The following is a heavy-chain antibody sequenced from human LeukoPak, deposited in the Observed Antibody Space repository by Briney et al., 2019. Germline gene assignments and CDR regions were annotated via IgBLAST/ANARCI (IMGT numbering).Heavy chain of an antibody. V-gene: IGHV4-39*07. Sequence: TSETLSLTCTVSGGSISSSSYYWGWIRQPPGKGLEWIGSIYYSGSTYYNPSLKSRVTISVDTSKNQSSLKLSSVTAADTALYYCARNYYMDVWGKGTTVTVSS. CDR2: IYYSGST. CDR3: ARNYYMDV. J-gene: IGHJ6*03. CDR1: GGSISSSSYY.